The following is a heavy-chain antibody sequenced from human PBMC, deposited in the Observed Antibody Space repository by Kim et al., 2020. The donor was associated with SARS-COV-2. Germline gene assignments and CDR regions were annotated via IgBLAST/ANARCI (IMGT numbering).Heavy chain of an antibody. Sequence: ADSVKGRFTISRDNAKNTLSLQMNSLTGEDTAVYYCARGGTGNTYGYGDYWGQGTLVTVSS. D-gene: IGHD5-18*01. V-gene: IGHV3-74*01. J-gene: IGHJ4*02. CDR3: ARGGTGNTYGYGDY.